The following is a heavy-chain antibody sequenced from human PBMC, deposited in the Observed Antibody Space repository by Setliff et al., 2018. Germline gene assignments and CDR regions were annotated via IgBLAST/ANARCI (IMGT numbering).Heavy chain of an antibody. V-gene: IGHV4-4*07. J-gene: IGHJ3*02. D-gene: IGHD3-9*01. CDR2: IYGGGAT. Sequence: SETLSLTCSVSGDPIDSYYWSWVRQSAGRGLGWIGRIYGGGATNYNPSLRARLTISVDNSKNQFSLQLTSVTAADTALYFCARERLYYDDLTGFSPEAFDIWGQVTMVTVSS. CDR1: GDPIDSYY. CDR3: ARERLYYDDLTGFSPEAFDI.